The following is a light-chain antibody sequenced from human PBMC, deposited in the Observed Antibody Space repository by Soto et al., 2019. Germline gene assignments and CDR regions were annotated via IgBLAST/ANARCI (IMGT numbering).Light chain of an antibody. V-gene: IGLV2-8*01. CDR1: SSDVGRYNY. CDR2: EVS. J-gene: IGLJ2*01. Sequence: QSALTQPPSASGSPGQSVTISCTGSSSDVGRYNYVSWYQQHPVKAPKLIIYEVSQRPSGVPDRFSGSKSGNTASLTVSGLQAEDEADYYCSSYADNKLVFGGGTQQTVL. CDR3: SSYADNKLV.